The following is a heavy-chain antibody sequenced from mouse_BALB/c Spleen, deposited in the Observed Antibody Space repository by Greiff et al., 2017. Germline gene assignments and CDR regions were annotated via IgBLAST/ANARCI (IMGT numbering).Heavy chain of an antibody. Sequence: VQLQQPGAELVKPGASVKLSCTASGFNIKDTYMHWVKQRPEQGLEWIGRIDPANGNTKYDPKFQGKATITADTSSNTAYLQLSSLTSEDTAVYYCASAGNYGYWGQGTTLTVSS. D-gene: IGHD2-1*01. CDR2: IDPANGNT. V-gene: IGHV14-3*02. CDR1: GFNIKDTY. J-gene: IGHJ2*01. CDR3: ASAGNYGY.